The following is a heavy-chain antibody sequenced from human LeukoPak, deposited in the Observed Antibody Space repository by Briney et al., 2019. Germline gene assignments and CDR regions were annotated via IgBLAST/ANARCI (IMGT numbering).Heavy chain of an antibody. D-gene: IGHD5-18*01. CDR3: ARDRMSGGGYSPYFDS. CDR2: ISYDGSNN. Sequence: GSLRLSCAASGFTFSNYAMHWVRQAPGKGLEWVAAISYDGSNNFYADSMKGRFTISRDNSKNTLFLQMNTLRAEDTALYYCARDRMSGGGYSPYFDSWGQGALVTASS. J-gene: IGHJ4*02. CDR1: GFTFSNYA. V-gene: IGHV3-30-3*01.